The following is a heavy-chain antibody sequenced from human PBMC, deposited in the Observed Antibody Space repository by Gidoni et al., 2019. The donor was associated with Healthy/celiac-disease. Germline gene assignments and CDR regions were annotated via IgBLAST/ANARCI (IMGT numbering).Heavy chain of an antibody. CDR3: ARVRDCGGDCYRDY. Sequence: QVQLQESGPGLVKPSQTLSLTRTVSGGSIRRGSYYWIWIRPPDGKGLEWIGRIYTSGSTNHNPSLKSRVTISVDTSKNQFSLKLSSVTAADTAVYYCARVRDCGGDCYRDYWGQGTLVTVSS. CDR1: GGSIRRGSYY. J-gene: IGHJ4*02. V-gene: IGHV4-61*02. D-gene: IGHD2-21*02. CDR2: IYTSGST.